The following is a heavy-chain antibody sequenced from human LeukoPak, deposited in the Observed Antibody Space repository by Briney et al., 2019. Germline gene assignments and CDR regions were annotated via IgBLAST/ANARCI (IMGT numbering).Heavy chain of an antibody. CDR2: INHSGST. J-gene: IGHJ5*02. Sequence: PSETLSLTCAVYGGSFSGYYWSWIRQPPGKGLEWIGEINHSGSTNYNPSLKSRVTISVDTSKNQFSLKLSSVTAADTAVYYCARPRSIHYYDSRDWFDPWGQGTLVTVSS. D-gene: IGHD3-22*01. CDR1: GGSFSGYY. V-gene: IGHV4-34*01. CDR3: ARPRSIHYYDSRDWFDP.